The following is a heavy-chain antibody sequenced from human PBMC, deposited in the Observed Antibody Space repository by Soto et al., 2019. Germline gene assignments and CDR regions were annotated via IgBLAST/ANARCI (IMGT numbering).Heavy chain of an antibody. Sequence: ASVKVSCTTSGYTFTNYGVAWVRQAPGQGLEWMGWISTSKGDTTYAQKFQGRVTMTTDTSTSTAYMELRSLRSDDTAVYYCARDTDTSSHYSQFDPWGQGTLVTVSS. V-gene: IGHV1-18*01. J-gene: IGHJ5*02. CDR3: ARDTDTSSHYSQFDP. CDR1: GYTFTNYG. D-gene: IGHD3-22*01. CDR2: ISTSKGDT.